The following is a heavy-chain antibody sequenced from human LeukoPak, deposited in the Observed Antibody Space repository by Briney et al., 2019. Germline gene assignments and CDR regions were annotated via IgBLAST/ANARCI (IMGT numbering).Heavy chain of an antibody. CDR3: ATGPMGHFDY. V-gene: IGHV3-21*01. CDR1: GFTFSSYA. D-gene: IGHD1-26*01. Sequence: GGSLRLSCAASGFTFSSYAMHWVRQAPGKGLEWVSSISSSSSYIYYVDSVKGRFTISRDNAKNSLYLQMNSLRAEDTAVYYCATGPMGHFDYWGQGTLVTVSS. CDR2: ISSSSSYI. J-gene: IGHJ4*02.